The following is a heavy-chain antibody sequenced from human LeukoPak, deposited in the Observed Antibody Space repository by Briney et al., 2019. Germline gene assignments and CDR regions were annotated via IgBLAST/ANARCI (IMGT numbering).Heavy chain of an antibody. CDR1: RFTFRTYH. D-gene: IGHD2-15*01. CDR3: TIGVVAAPWSCGMDV. CDR2: ISGSDLRT. Sequence: GGSLSLSCAASRFTFRTYHMLWLPQSPGKGLQGVSGISGSDLRTYYADSVKHRFTISRDNSKNTRYLQMNSRRGEDTAIYYCTIGVVAAPWSCGMDVWGEGTTVTVS. J-gene: IGHJ6*02. V-gene: IGHV3-23*01.